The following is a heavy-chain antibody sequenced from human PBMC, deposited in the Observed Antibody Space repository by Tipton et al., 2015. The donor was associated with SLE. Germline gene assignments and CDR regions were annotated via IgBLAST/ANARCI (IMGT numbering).Heavy chain of an antibody. Sequence: TLSLTCAVSGGSISSINWWTWVRQPPGKGLEWIGEIFHSGSTKYNPSLKSRATISVDKAKNQFSLKLSSLTAADTAVYYCAKGDASDDFDDWLYFDHWGQGTLVTVSS. D-gene: IGHD3-9*01. CDR3: AKGDASDDFDDWLYFDH. CDR1: GGSISSINW. CDR2: IFHSGST. V-gene: IGHV4-4*02. J-gene: IGHJ4*02.